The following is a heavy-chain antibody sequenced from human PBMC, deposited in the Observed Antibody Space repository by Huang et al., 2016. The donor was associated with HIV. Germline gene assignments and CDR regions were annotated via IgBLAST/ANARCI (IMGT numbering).Heavy chain of an antibody. D-gene: IGHD3-9*01. CDR1: GYTFTDYY. J-gene: IGHJ4*02. CDR2: IHPSSGGT. Sequence: QVQLVQSGAEVKKPGASVKVSCKASGYTFTDYYIHWVRQAPGQGLGWMGWIHPSSGGTNYAQKFQGRVTMTRDTSVSTAYMDLSGLRSDDTAMYYCALDWLLSYYFDYWGQGTLVTVSS. CDR3: ALDWLLSYYFDY. V-gene: IGHV1-2*02.